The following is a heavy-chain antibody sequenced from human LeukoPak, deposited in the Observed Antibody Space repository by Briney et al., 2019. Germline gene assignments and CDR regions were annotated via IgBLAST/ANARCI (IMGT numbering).Heavy chain of an antibody. CDR3: ARTGRGSGWYDYFDY. Sequence: SVKVSCKASGGTFSSYAISWVRQAPAQGLEWMGGIIPIFGTANYAQKFQGRVTITADESTSTAYMELSSLRSEDTAVYYCARTGRGSGWYDYFDYWGQGTLVTVSS. D-gene: IGHD6-19*01. CDR2: IIPIFGTA. V-gene: IGHV1-69*01. CDR1: GGTFSSYA. J-gene: IGHJ4*02.